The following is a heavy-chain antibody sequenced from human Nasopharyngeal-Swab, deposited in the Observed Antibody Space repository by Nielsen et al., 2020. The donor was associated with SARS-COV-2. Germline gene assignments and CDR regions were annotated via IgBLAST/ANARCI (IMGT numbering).Heavy chain of an antibody. CDR2: LRYDGNNK. V-gene: IGHV3-30*02. J-gene: IGHJ4*02. CDR1: GFIFSNYA. D-gene: IGHD2-2*01. Sequence: GESLKISCAASGFIFSNYAMQWVRQAPGKGLEWVAFLRYDGNNKRYADSVKGRFPITRDNSKNALYLEMNSLSAEDTAVYYCAKEECTGISCIRGFDYWGQGTLVTVSS. CDR3: AKEECTGISCIRGFDY.